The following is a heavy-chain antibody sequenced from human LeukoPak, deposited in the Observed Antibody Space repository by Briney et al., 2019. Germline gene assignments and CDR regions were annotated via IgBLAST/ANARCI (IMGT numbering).Heavy chain of an antibody. V-gene: IGHV3-30*18. Sequence: GGSLRLSCAASGFTFSSYGMHWVRQAPGKGLEWVAVISYDGSNKYYADSVKGRFTISRDNSKNTLYLQMNSLRAEDTAVYYCAKDSRFYFDYWGQGTLVTVSS. CDR1: GFTFSSYG. J-gene: IGHJ4*02. CDR3: AKDSRFYFDY. CDR2: ISYDGSNK.